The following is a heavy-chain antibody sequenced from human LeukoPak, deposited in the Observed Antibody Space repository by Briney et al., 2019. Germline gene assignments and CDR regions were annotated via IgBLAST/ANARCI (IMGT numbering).Heavy chain of an antibody. CDR1: GFTFSSYA. J-gene: IGHJ4*02. CDR3: AKRTSGYSYGTIDY. V-gene: IGHV3-23*01. CDR2: ISGSGGST. Sequence: GGSLRLSCAASGFTFSSYAMSWVRQAPGKGLEWVSAISGSGGSTYYADSVKGRFTISRGNSKNTLYLQMNSLRAEDTAVYYCAKRTSGYSYGTIDYWGQGTLVTVSS. D-gene: IGHD5-18*01.